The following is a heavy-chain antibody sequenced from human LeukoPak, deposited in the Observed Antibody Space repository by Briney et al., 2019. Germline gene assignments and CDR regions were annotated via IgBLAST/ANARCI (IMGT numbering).Heavy chain of an antibody. CDR1: GVSVSSNF. CDR3: TRDPPAVAINTYA. J-gene: IGHJ5*02. Sequence: GGSLRLSCAASGVSVSSNFMIWVRQALGTGLEWVSLIYSGGETSYADSVKGRFSISRDNSKNTLYLQMNSLRVEDTAVYYCTRDPPAVAINTYAWGQGTLVTVSS. CDR2: IYSGGET. V-gene: IGHV3-66*01. D-gene: IGHD6-13*01.